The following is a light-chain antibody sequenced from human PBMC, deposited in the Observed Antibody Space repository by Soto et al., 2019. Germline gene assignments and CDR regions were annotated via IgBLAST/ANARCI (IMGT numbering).Light chain of an antibody. CDR3: QNFGSDLQT. J-gene: IGKJ1*01. CDR2: EAS. CDR1: QGIRHY. Sequence: DIQMTQSPSSLSASVGDRVTITCRASQGIRHYSAWHQPKPGKVPKLLIYEASNLQSGVPSRLRGGRCDEELAVAVSGLQPEDVATYHCQNFGSDLQTSGQRTKVDIQ. V-gene: IGKV1-27*01.